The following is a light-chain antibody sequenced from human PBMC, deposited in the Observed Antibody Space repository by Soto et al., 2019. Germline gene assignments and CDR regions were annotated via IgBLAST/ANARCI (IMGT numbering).Light chain of an antibody. Sequence: TVLTQSPATLSLSPGERATLSCKASQSIGNSLGWFQQKPGQAPRLLIDDAFNRATGIPARFTGSGSGSDFPLPISSLEPEDFGVYYCRQRYNWPPTFGGGTKVEIK. J-gene: IGKJ4*01. V-gene: IGKV3-11*01. CDR2: DAF. CDR3: RQRYNWPPT. CDR1: QSIGNS.